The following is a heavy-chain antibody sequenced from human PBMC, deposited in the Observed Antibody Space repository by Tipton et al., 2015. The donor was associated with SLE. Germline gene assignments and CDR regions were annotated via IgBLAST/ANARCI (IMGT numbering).Heavy chain of an antibody. J-gene: IGHJ2*01. Sequence: TLSLTCTVSGGSISSSSYYWGWIRQPPGKGLEWIGNLYYTGSTHYSPSLKSRVTISVDTSKNQFSLKLSSVTAADTAVYYCARGGTDYDVWLGCPYFDLWGRGTLVTVSS. D-gene: IGHD3-3*01. CDR3: ARGGTDYDVWLGCPYFDL. CDR2: LYYTGST. V-gene: IGHV4-39*07. CDR1: GGSISSSSYY.